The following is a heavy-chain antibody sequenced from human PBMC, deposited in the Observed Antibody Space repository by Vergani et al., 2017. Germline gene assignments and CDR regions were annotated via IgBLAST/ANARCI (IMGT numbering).Heavy chain of an antibody. V-gene: IGHV4-59*01. J-gene: IGHJ4*02. CDR1: GGSISSYY. D-gene: IGHD3-9*01. CDR3: ARGALSYFGKYYFDY. CDR2: IYYSGST. Sequence: QVQLQQWGAGLLKPSETLSLTCAVSGGSISSYYWSWIRQPPGKGLEWIGYIYYSGSTNYNPSLKSRVTISVDTSKNQFSLKLSSVTAADTAVYYCARGALSYFGKYYFDYWGQGTLVTVSS.